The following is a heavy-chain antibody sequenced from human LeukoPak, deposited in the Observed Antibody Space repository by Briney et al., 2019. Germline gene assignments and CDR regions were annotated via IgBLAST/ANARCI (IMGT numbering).Heavy chain of an antibody. Sequence: GGSLRLSCAASGFTFDDYAMHWVRQAPGKGLEWVSGISWNSGSIGYADSVKGRFTISRDNSKNTLYLQMNSLRAEDTAVYYCAKGEGSGWSGDAFDIWGQGTMVTVSS. V-gene: IGHV3-9*01. D-gene: IGHD6-19*01. J-gene: IGHJ3*02. CDR2: ISWNSGSI. CDR1: GFTFDDYA. CDR3: AKGEGSGWSGDAFDI.